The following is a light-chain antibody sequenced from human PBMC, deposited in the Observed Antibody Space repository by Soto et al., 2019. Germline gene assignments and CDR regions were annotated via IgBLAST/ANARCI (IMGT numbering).Light chain of an antibody. J-gene: IGKJ1*01. CDR2: KAS. CDR3: QQYKTYWT. Sequence: DIQMTQSPSTLSASVGDRVTITCRASQSVSSWLAWFQQKPGKAPKLLIYKASNLQSGVSSRFSGGGSGTEFTLTISSLQPDDFATYYCQQYKTYWTFGPGNKVEIK. CDR1: QSVSSW. V-gene: IGKV1-5*03.